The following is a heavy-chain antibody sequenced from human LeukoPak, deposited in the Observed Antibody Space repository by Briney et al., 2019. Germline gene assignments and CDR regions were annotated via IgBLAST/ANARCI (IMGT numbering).Heavy chain of an antibody. Sequence: GSLRLSCGASGFTFNRFCMSWVRQAPGKGLEWIGEINHSGYTNDSPSLKSRVTLSIDTSRKQFSLNLRSVTVADTGIYYCTRMTAGHDYWGQGTLVTVSS. J-gene: IGHJ4*02. CDR3: TRMTAGHDY. V-gene: IGHV4-4*02. CDR1: GFTFNRFC. D-gene: IGHD2-21*02. CDR2: INHSGYT.